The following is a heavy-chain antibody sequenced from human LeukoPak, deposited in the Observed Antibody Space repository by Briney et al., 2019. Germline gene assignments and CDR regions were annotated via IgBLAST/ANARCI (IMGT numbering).Heavy chain of an antibody. V-gene: IGHV3-21*01. J-gene: IGHJ4*02. CDR2: ISSSSSYI. CDR3: ARDYDSSGLYFDY. CDR1: GFTFSSYS. Sequence: GGSLRLSCAASGFTFSSYSMNWVRQAPGKGLEWVSSISSSSSYIYYADSVKGRFTISRDNAKNSLYLQMNSLRAEDTAVYYCARDYDSSGLYFDYWGQGTLVTVSS. D-gene: IGHD3-22*01.